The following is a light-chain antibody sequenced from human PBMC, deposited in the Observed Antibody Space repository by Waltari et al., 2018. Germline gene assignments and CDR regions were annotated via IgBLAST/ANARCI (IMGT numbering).Light chain of an antibody. CDR2: AAS. J-gene: IGKJ4*01. CDR1: QVIGNA. V-gene: IGKV1-NL1*01. Sequence: DIQMTQSPSSLSASVGDRVTITCRASQVIGNALAWYQQKPGKATKLLFYAASRLESGVPSRFSGSGSVTDYTLTISSLQPEDFATYYCQQYYSIALNFGGGTKVEIK. CDR3: QQYYSIALN.